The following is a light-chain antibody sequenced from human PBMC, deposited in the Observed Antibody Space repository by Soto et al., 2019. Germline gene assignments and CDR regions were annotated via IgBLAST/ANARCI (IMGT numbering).Light chain of an antibody. CDR2: DAS. Sequence: IVLTQSPGTLSLSPGDRATLSCRASQRVSARYLAWYHQKPGQAPRLLIYDASNRATGIPARFSGSGSGTDFALTISSLEPEDFAVYYCQQRDYWQVTFGQGTRLEIK. J-gene: IGKJ5*01. CDR3: QQRDYWQVT. CDR1: QRVSARY. V-gene: IGKV3-11*01.